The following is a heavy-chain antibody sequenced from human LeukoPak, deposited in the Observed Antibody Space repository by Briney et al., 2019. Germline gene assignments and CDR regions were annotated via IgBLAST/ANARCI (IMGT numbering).Heavy chain of an antibody. CDR2: IYSGGTT. J-gene: IGHJ4*02. Sequence: GGSLRLSCAASGFTVSSNYMSWVRQAPGKGLEWVSVIYSGGTTYYADSVKGRFTISRDNSKNTLYLQMNSPRAEDTAVYYCASSSSSGWFDYWGQGTLVTVSS. CDR1: GFTVSSNY. D-gene: IGHD6-19*01. V-gene: IGHV3-53*01. CDR3: ASSSSSGWFDY.